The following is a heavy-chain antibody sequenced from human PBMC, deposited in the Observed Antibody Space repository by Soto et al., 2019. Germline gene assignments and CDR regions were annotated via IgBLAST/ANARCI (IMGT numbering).Heavy chain of an antibody. V-gene: IGHV4-59*08. Sequence: PSETLSLTCTVSGGSISSYYWSWIRQPPGKGLEWIGYNYYIGSTNYTPSLNSRVTISVDTSKSLFSLKLSSVTAADTAVYYCARRYGFCFDYWGQGTLVTVSS. J-gene: IGHJ4*02. CDR2: NYYIGST. CDR3: ARRYGFCFDY. D-gene: IGHD5-18*01. CDR1: GGSISSYY.